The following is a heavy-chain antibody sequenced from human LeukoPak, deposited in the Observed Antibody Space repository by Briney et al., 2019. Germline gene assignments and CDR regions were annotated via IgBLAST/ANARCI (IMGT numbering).Heavy chain of an antibody. CDR2: ISYDGSNK. Sequence: GGSLRLSCAASGFTFSSYAMHWVRQAPGKGLEWVAVISYDGSNKYYADSVKGRFTISRDNSKNTLYLQMNSLRAEDTAVYYCARAPLVVTGWYFDYWGQGTLVTVSS. D-gene: IGHD2-15*01. CDR1: GFTFSSYA. V-gene: IGHV3-30-3*01. J-gene: IGHJ4*02. CDR3: ARAPLVVTGWYFDY.